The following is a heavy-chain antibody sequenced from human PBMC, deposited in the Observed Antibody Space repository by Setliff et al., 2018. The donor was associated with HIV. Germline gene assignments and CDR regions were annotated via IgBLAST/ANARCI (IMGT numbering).Heavy chain of an antibody. J-gene: IGHJ6*04. CDR2: IYPGDSDD. Sequence: GESLKISCKGSEYTFTSYWDGWVRQMPGKGLEWVWIIYPGDSDDRYSPSFQGQVTFSVDKSRSTAYLHWSSLKAWDTATYYCARRTASFVAALYLDVWGTGTTVTVSS. V-gene: IGHV5-51*01. CDR1: EYTFTSYW. CDR3: ARRTASFVAALYLDV. D-gene: IGHD2-15*01.